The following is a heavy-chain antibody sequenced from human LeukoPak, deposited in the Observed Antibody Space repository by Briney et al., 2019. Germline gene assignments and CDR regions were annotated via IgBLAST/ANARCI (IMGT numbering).Heavy chain of an antibody. CDR2: IGGSTGRT. CDR1: GFSFDNYA. D-gene: IGHD2-2*01. CDR3: AHGAMYQLDY. J-gene: IGHJ4*02. V-gene: IGHV3-23*01. Sequence: GGSLRLSCAASGFSFDNYAMSWVRQAPGKGLEWVSAIGGSTGRTYYADSVKGRFTISGDNSRNTLFLQMNSLRAEDTAVYYCAHGAMYQLDYWGQGTLVTVSS.